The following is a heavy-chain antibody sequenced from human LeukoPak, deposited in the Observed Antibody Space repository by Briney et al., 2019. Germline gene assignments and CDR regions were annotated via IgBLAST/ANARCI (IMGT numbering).Heavy chain of an antibody. D-gene: IGHD2-15*01. CDR3: ARDGGGWRNYYYYYGMDV. CDR2: INPNSGGT. V-gene: IGHV1-2*02. J-gene: IGHJ6*02. Sequence: ASVKVSCRASGYTFTGYYMHWVRQAPGQGLEWMGWINPNSGGTNYAQKFQGRVTMTRDTSISTAYMELSRLRSDDTAVYYCARDGGGWRNYYYYYGMDVWGQGTTVTVSS. CDR1: GYTFTGYY.